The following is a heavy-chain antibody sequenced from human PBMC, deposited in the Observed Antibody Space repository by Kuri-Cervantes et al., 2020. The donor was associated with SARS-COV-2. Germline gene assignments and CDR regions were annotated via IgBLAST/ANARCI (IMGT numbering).Heavy chain of an antibody. CDR3: AKDTRRVVAATNWFDH. CDR1: GFTFSSYA. J-gene: IGHJ5*02. V-gene: IGHV3-23*01. Sequence: GESLKISCAASGFTFSSYAMSWVRQAPGKGLGWVSAISGSGGSTYYADSVKGRFTISRDNSKNTLYPQMNSLRAEDTAVYYCAKDTRRVVAATNWFDHWGQGTLVTVSS. CDR2: ISGSGGST. D-gene: IGHD2-15*01.